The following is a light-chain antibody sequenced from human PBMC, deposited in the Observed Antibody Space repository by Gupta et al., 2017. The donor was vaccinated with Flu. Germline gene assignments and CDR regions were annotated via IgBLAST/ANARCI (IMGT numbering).Light chain of an antibody. CDR1: NSNIGSGYD. J-gene: IGLJ1*01. V-gene: IGLV1-40*01. CDR2: GNN. Sequence: QSVLTQPPSVSGAPGQTATISCTGDNSNIGSGYDVHWYQQLPGTAPKLLISGNNNRPSGVPDRFAVSKSDTSASLAITGLQAEDEADYYCQSYDDSLSHYVFGAGTKVTVL. CDR3: QSYDDSLSHYV.